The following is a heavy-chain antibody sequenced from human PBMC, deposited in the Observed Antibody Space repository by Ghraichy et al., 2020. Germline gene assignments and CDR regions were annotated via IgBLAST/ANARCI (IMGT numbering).Heavy chain of an antibody. D-gene: IGHD3-22*01. CDR1: GFTVSSNY. J-gene: IGHJ3*02. V-gene: IGHV3-53*01. Sequence: GGSLRLSCAASGFTVSSNYMSWVRQAPGKGLEWVSVIYSGGSTYYADSVKGRFTISRDNSKNALYLQMNSLRAEDTAVYYCARGPDSQAFDIWGQGTMVRVSS. CDR2: IYSGGST. CDR3: ARGPDSQAFDI.